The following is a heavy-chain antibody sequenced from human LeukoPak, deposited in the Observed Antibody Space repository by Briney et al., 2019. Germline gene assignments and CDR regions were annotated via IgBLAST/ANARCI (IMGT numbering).Heavy chain of an antibody. CDR2: ISNNGGYT. J-gene: IGHJ4*02. CDR3: AKDAISMTTVTPFDY. CDR1: GFTFSSSA. Sequence: GGSLRLSCAASGFTFSSSAMSWVRQAPGKGLEWVSAISNNGGYTYYADSVQGRFTISRDNSKSTLCLQMNSLRAEDTAVYYCAKDAISMTTVTPFDYWGQGTLVTVSS. D-gene: IGHD4-17*01. V-gene: IGHV3-23*01.